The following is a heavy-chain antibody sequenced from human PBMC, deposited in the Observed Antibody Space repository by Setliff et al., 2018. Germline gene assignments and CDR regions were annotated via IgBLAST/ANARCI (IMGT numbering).Heavy chain of an antibody. V-gene: IGHV4-61*02. CDR2: LHTSGST. CDR1: GGSISSGHYY. J-gene: IGHJ5*02. D-gene: IGHD1-1*01. CDR3: AKPTQGQLALGA. Sequence: LSLTCTVSGGSISSGHYYWNWIRQPAGKGLEWVGRLHTSGSTTYNPSLQSRVTISVDTSKNHFSLNLTSVTAADTAVYYCAKPTQGQLALGAWGQGTLVTVSS.